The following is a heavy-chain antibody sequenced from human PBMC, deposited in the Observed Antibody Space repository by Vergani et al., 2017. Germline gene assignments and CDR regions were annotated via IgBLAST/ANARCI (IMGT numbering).Heavy chain of an antibody. CDR3: AKAGSVASESLQYNFYMDV. J-gene: IGHJ6*03. D-gene: IGHD5-24*01. V-gene: IGHV3-30*18. Sequence: VQLVESGGGLVQPGRSLRLSCVASGFTFSSHAIHWVRRAPGKGLEWVAVISTDGTKKYYGDSVKGRFTISRDNSKKTLDLQMNSLRTEDSAVYYCAKAGSVASESLQYNFYMDVWGKGTTVTVS. CDR2: ISTDGTKK. CDR1: GFTFSSHA.